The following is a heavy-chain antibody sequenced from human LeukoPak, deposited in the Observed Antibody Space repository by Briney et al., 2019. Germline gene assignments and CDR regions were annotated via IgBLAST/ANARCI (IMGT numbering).Heavy chain of an antibody. CDR1: CVSFSGYY. J-gene: IGHJ4*02. Sequence: SETLSLTCAVYCVSFSGYYWSWIRPPPRKGLEWIGEINHSGSTNYNPPLKSPVTISVDTSKNQFSLKLSSVTGADTAVYYCARVPSMCTNGVGLNGPFDYWGQGTLVTVSS. CDR2: INHSGST. CDR3: ARVPSMCTNGVGLNGPFDY. D-gene: IGHD2-8*01. V-gene: IGHV4-34*01.